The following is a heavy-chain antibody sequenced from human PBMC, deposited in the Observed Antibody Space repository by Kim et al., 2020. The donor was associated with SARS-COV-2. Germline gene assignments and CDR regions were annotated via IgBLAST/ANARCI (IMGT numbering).Heavy chain of an antibody. D-gene: IGHD6-13*01. CDR3: ARDLIAAAGTLLDF. Sequence: ASVKVSCKTSGYTFTTSALHWVRQAPGQRLEWMGWINAGSGYTKYSQKFQGRVTITRDTSARTAYMDLSSLRSEDTAVYYCARDLIAAAGTLLDFWGQGT. CDR1: GYTFTTSA. CDR2: INAGSGYT. J-gene: IGHJ4*02. V-gene: IGHV1-3*01.